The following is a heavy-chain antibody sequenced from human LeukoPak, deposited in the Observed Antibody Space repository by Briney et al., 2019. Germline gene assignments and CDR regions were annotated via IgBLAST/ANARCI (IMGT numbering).Heavy chain of an antibody. CDR3: ARHETRIALAGEHY. D-gene: IGHD6-19*01. CDR1: GYYFTAYW. J-gene: IGHJ4*02. Sequence: GESLKISCKASGYYFTAYWIGWVRQMPGEGLEWMGIIYPGDSDTRYSPSFQGHVTISADKSISTAYLQWSSLKASDTAMYYCARHETRIALAGEHYWGQGTLVTVSS. CDR2: IYPGDSDT. V-gene: IGHV5-51*01.